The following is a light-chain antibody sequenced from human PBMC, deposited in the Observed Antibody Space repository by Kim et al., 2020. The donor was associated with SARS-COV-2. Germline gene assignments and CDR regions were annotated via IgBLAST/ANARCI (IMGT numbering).Light chain of an antibody. CDR3: QAWDSSTVV. CDR2: HDS. J-gene: IGLJ3*02. Sequence: VSPGQTASITCSGDKLGDKYAYWYQQKPGQSPVLVIYHDSKRPSGIPERVSGSNSGNTATLTISGTQAMDEADYYCQAWDSSTVVFGGGTQLTVL. CDR1: KLGDKY. V-gene: IGLV3-1*01.